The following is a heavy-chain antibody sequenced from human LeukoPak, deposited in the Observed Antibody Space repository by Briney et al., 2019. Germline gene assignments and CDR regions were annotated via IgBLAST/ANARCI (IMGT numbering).Heavy chain of an antibody. D-gene: IGHD6-19*01. CDR3: ARWGIAVAATYYDMDV. V-gene: IGHV3-7*04. J-gene: IGHJ6*02. Sequence: GGSLRLSCAASGYSFSSYWMSWVRQAPGKGLEWVANIKQDGSEKKYVDSVKGRFTISRDNAKNSLYLQMNSLRAEDTAVYYCARWGIAVAATYYDMDVWGQGTTVTVSS. CDR2: IKQDGSEK. CDR1: GYSFSSYW.